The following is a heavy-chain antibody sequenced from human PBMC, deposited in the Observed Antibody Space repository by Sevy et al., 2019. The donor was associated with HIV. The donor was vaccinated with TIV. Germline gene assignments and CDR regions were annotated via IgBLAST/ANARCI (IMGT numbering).Heavy chain of an antibody. CDR3: ARERGNPHYFDY. CDR2: IYYSGST. V-gene: IGHV4-30-4*01. Sequence: SETLSLTCTVSGGSISSGDYYWSWIRQPPGKGLEWIGYIYYSGSTYYNPSLKSRVTISVDTSKNQFSLKLSSVTAAETAVYYCARERGNPHYFDYWGQGTLVTVSS. D-gene: IGHD3-16*01. CDR1: GGSISSGDYY. J-gene: IGHJ4*02.